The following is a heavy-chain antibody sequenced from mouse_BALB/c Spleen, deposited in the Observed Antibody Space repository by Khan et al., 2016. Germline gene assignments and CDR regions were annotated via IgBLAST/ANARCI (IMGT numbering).Heavy chain of an antibody. CDR1: GYAFTNYL. CDR2: INPGSGGS. Sequence: QVQLQQSGAELVRPGTSVKVSCKASGYAFTNYLIEWVKQRPGQGLEWIGVINPGSGGSNYNEKFKGKAALTAAISSSTAYLQLSSLTSDDSAGYFCARSDGYDVGYAYWGQVTLVTVSA. V-gene: IGHV1-54*01. CDR3: ARSDGYDVGYAY. J-gene: IGHJ3*01. D-gene: IGHD2-2*01.